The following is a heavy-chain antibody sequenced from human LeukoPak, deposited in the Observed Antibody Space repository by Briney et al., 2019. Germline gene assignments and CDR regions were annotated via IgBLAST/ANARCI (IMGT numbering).Heavy chain of an antibody. D-gene: IGHD3-16*01. CDR3: ARAQDYDYVWGSPIFDY. CDR2: IYHGVTT. Sequence: SETLSLTCDVSGGSISSSKWWSWVRQPPGKGLEWIGQIYHGVTTDYNPSLQSRVTISVDTSKNQFSLKLSSVTAADTAVYYCARAQDYDYVWGSPIFDYWGQGTLVTVSS. V-gene: IGHV4-4*02. CDR1: GGSISSSKW. J-gene: IGHJ4*02.